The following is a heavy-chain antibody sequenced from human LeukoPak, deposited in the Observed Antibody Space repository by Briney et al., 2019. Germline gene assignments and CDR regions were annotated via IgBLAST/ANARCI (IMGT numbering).Heavy chain of an antibody. J-gene: IGHJ4*02. CDR2: ISSSSSYI. CDR1: GFTFSSYS. V-gene: IGHV3-21*01. CDR3: ARDIYCSGGSCLN. Sequence: PGGSLRLSCAASGFTFSSYSMNWVRQAPGKGLEWVSSISSSSSYIYYADSVKGRFTISRDNAKNSLYLQMSSLRAEDTAVYYCARDIYCSGGSCLNWGQGTLVTVSS. D-gene: IGHD2-15*01.